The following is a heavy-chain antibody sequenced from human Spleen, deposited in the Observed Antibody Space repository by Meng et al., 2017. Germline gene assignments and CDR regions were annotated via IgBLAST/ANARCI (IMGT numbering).Heavy chain of an antibody. Sequence: GGSLRLSCKASGYSFTTYWIAWVRQMPGKGLEWVGIIYPGDSDTIYSPSFQGQVSISADRSLNTAYLQWRSLQASDTAMYYCARHERPATVTSDYWGQGTLVTVSS. D-gene: IGHD4-11*01. V-gene: IGHV5-51*01. CDR3: ARHERPATVTSDY. CDR1: GYSFTTYW. CDR2: IYPGDSDT. J-gene: IGHJ4*02.